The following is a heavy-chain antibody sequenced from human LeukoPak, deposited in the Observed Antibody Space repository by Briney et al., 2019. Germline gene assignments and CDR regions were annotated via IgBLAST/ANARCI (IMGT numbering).Heavy chain of an antibody. CDR3: ARDYSNYDSYYYYGMDV. D-gene: IGHD4-11*01. J-gene: IGHJ6*02. V-gene: IGHV1-2*02. Sequence: ASVKVSCKASGYTFTGYYMHWVRQAPGQGLEWMGWINPNSGGTNYAQKFQGRVTMTRDTSISTAYMELSRLRSDDTAVYYCARDYSNYDSYYYYGMDVWGQGTTDTVSS. CDR1: GYTFTGYY. CDR2: INPNSGGT.